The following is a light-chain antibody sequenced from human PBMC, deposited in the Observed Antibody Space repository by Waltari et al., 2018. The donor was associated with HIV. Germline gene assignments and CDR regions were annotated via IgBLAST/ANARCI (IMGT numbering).Light chain of an antibody. Sequence: QSALTQAASVSGSPGQSITISCTGSRSDIGAYNYVSWYQHHQDKVPKLVIYEVSNRPSGISNRFSGSKSGNTASLTISGLQADDEASYYCSSYTASSTLDVVFGGGTRLTVL. CDR1: RSDIGAYNY. J-gene: IGLJ2*01. V-gene: IGLV2-14*01. CDR3: SSYTASSTLDVV. CDR2: EVS.